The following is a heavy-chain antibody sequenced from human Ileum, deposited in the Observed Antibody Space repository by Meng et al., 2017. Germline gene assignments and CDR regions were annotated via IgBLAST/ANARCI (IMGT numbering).Heavy chain of an antibody. J-gene: IGHJ3*02. CDR1: GFTFGNYW. D-gene: IGHD3-16*02. CDR3: TRGGGPLYDAFEI. Sequence: GGSLRLSCAASGFTFGNYWMHWVRQVPGKGLVWVSHIVSDGSISSHTDSVKGRFTISRDNAQNTLYLQMNSLRVEDTAMYYCTRGGGPLYDAFEIWGQGTMVTVSS. CDR2: IVSDGSIS. V-gene: IGHV3-74*01.